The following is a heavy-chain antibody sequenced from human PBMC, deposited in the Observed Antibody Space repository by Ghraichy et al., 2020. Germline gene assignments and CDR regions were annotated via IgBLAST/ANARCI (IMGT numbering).Heavy chain of an antibody. V-gene: IGHV3-30-3*01. CDR3: ARGLLVVVPAAVLDV. CDR1: GFTFSSYA. Sequence: GGSLRLSCAASGFTFSSYAMHWVRQAPGKGLEWVAVISYDGSNKYYADSVKGRFTISRDNSKNTLYLQMNSLRAEDTAVYYCARGLLVVVPAAVLDVWGQGTTVTVSS. D-gene: IGHD2-2*01. J-gene: IGHJ6*02. CDR2: ISYDGSNK.